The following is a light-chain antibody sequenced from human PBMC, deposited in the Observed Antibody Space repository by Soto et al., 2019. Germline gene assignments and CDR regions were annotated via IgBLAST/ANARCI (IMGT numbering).Light chain of an antibody. CDR2: RNN. V-gene: IGLV1-47*01. J-gene: IGLJ3*02. CDR1: SSNIGSNY. Sequence: QSVLTQPPSASGTPGQRVTISCSGSSSNIGSNYVYWYQQLPGTVPKLLIYRNNQRPSGVPDRFSGSKSGTSASLAISGLRSEDEADYYCAAWDDSLSGWVFGGGTKVTVL. CDR3: AAWDDSLSGWV.